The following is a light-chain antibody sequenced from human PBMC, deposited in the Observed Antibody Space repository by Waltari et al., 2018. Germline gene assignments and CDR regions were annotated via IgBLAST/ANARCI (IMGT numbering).Light chain of an antibody. Sequence: SYELTQPPSVSVSPGQTATITCPGAALPNQYTYWYQHKSGPAPMLVIYKTSARPSGIPERFSGSTSGTTATLTISGVRAEDEADYYCQSADMSGSYVFGTGTQVIVL. V-gene: IGLV3-25*03. CDR1: ALPNQY. CDR2: KTS. J-gene: IGLJ1*01. CDR3: QSADMSGSYV.